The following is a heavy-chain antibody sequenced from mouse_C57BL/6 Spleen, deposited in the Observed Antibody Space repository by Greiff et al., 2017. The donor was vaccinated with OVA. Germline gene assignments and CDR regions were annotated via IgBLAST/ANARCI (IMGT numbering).Heavy chain of an antibody. V-gene: IGHV14-1*01. Sequence: EVQLQQSGAELVRPGASVKLSCTASGFNIKDYYMHWVKQRPEQGLEWIGRIDPEDGDTEYAPKFQGKATMTADTSSNTAYLQLSSLTSEDTAVYYCTTWTTVVVRRTAMDYWGQGTSVTVSS. J-gene: IGHJ4*01. CDR2: IDPEDGDT. CDR1: GFNIKDYY. CDR3: TTWTTVVVRRTAMDY. D-gene: IGHD1-1*01.